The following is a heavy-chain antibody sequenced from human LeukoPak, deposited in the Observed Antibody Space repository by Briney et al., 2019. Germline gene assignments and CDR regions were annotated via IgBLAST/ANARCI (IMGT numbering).Heavy chain of an antibody. CDR2: VSGSGDST. Sequence: GGSLRLSCSTSGFTFSNYAMTWVRQAPGMGLEWVSLVSGSGDSTYYADSVKGRFTISRDNSKNMLYLQMYSLRAEDTVIYYCAKDTRYNYGYDYWGQGTLATVSS. CDR1: GFTFSNYA. D-gene: IGHD5-18*01. J-gene: IGHJ4*02. V-gene: IGHV3-23*01. CDR3: AKDTRYNYGYDY.